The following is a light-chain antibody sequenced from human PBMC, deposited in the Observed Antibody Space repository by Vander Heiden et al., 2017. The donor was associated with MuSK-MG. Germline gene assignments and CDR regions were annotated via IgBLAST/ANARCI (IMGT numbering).Light chain of an antibody. CDR1: QSVSSSF. Sequence: DIVLTQSPGTLSLSPGERATLSCRASQSVSSSFLAWYQHKPGQAPRLLIFGASSRAIGIPDRFSGSGSGTDFTLTISRLEPEDFAVYYCQQYGSSPGTFGQGTKVEIK. CDR3: QQYGSSPGT. J-gene: IGKJ1*01. CDR2: GAS. V-gene: IGKV3-20*01.